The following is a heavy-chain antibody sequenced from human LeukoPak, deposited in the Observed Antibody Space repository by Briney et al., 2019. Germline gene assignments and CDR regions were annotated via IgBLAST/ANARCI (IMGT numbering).Heavy chain of an antibody. D-gene: IGHD3-10*01. CDR3: AAAERARGVIF. J-gene: IGHJ4*02. CDR2: ISESGDYT. V-gene: IGHV3-23*01. CDR1: GFTFSSYA. Sequence: GGSLRLSCTASGFTFSSYAMSWVRQAPGKGLEWVSGISESGDYTRNVDSVEGRLFTSRDNSKNTLYLQMSSPRVEDTAVYYCAAAERARGVIFWGQGTLVTVSS.